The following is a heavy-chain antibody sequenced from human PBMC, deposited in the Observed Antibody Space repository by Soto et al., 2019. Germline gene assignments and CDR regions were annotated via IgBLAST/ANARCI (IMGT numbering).Heavy chain of an antibody. Sequence: PSETLSLTCAVSGYSISSGYYWGWIRQPPGKGLEWIGSIYHSGSTYYNPSLKSRVTISVDTSKNQFSLKLSSVTAADTAVYYCARLFYDILPDYWGQGTLVTVPS. CDR1: GYSISSGYY. D-gene: IGHD3-9*01. V-gene: IGHV4-38-2*01. CDR3: ARLFYDILPDY. J-gene: IGHJ4*02. CDR2: IYHSGST.